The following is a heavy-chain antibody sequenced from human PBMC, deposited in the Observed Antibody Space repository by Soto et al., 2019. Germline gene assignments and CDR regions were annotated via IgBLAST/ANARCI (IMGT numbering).Heavy chain of an antibody. Sequence: SLRLSCAASGFTFSSYGMHWVRQAPGKGLEWVAVISYDGSNKYYADSVKGRFTISRDNSKNTLYLQMNSMRAEDTAVYYCAKDGXXNSNRXXGXXDYXYMDVWGKGXXVTXSS. V-gene: IGHV3-30*18. CDR1: GFTFSSYG. J-gene: IGHJ6*03. CDR2: ISYDGSNK. D-gene: IGHD4-4*01. CDR3: AKDGXXNSNRXXGXXDYXYMDV.